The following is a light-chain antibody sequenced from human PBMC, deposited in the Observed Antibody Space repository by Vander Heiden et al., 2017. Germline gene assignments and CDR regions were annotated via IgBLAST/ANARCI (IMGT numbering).Light chain of an antibody. CDR2: QAS. J-gene: IGKJ1*01. Sequence: DIQMTQSALTLSASVADRFTIPCRPSQSISSWLDWYQQKPGKAPKLLIYQASSLESGVPSRFSGSGSGTEFALTISSLQPDGFATYYCQQDNSFKTFGQGTKVEIK. CDR3: QQDNSFKT. V-gene: IGKV1-5*03. CDR1: QSISSW.